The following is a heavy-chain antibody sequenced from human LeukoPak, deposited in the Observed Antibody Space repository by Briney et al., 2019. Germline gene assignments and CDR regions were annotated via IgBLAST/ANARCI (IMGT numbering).Heavy chain of an antibody. CDR1: GFTVSSNY. D-gene: IGHD6-13*01. J-gene: IGHJ5*02. Sequence: PGGSLRLSCAASGFTVSSNYMSWVRHAPGEGLEWGSVIYSGGSTYYADSVKSRFTISRDNSKNTLYLQMNSLRAEDTAVYYCARAGRRLAAAGTVSRSWFDPGGQGTLVTVSA. CDR2: IYSGGST. CDR3: ARAGRRLAAAGTVSRSWFDP. V-gene: IGHV3-66*01.